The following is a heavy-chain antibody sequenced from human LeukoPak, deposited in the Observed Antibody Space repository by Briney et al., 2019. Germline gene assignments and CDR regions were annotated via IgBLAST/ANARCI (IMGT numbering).Heavy chain of an antibody. V-gene: IGHV3-23*01. J-gene: IGHJ4*02. Sequence: PGGTLRLSCAASGFTFSSYGMSWVRQAPGKGLEWVSAISGSGGSTYYADSVKGRFTISRDNSKNTLYLQMNSLRAEDTAVYYCAKATAAGTDTGYDYWGQGTLVTVSS. CDR3: AKATAAGTDTGYDY. D-gene: IGHD6-13*01. CDR2: ISGSGGST. CDR1: GFTFSSYG.